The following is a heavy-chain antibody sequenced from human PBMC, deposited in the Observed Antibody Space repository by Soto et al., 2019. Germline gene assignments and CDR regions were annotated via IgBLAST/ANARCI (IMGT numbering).Heavy chain of an antibody. CDR1: VYIVTRSF. D-gene: IGHD3-16*01. J-gene: IGHJ4*02. CDR2: INPMGGST. V-gene: IGHV1-46*03. CDR3: GRGLFTGDY. Sequence: RAYVYIVTRSFINRVRQAPGQGLEWMAIINPMGGSTNYAQKFQGRVIVTMDTSASTVYMELSSLRSEDTAVYYCGRGLFTGDYWGQGTLVTVSS.